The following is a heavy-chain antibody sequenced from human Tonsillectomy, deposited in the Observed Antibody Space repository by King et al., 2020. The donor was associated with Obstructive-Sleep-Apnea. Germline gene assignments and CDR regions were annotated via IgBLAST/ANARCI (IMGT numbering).Heavy chain of an antibody. Sequence: VQLVESGGNLVQPGGSLRLSCEASGCTFSDYLISWVRQASGKGPAWGANLTHDGGEKNYLDSVRGRFTITSDNAKKSLYLQMNSLRAADTAVYYCVHRGGLASNRPVYFDHWGLGALVTVSS. J-gene: IGHJ4*02. D-gene: IGHD1-14*01. CDR2: LTHDGGEK. V-gene: IGHV3-7*03. CDR1: GCTFSDYL. CDR3: VHRGGLASNRPVYFDH.